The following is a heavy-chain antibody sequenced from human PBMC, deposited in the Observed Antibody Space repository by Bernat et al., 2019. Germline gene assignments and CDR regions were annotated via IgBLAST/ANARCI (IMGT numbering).Heavy chain of an antibody. Sequence: QGQLVESGGGVVQPGRSLRLSCEASGCTFSSYGMHWVRQAPGMGLEWVAVIWYDGSNKDYVGSVKGRFTISRDNSKNTLYLQMNSMRAEDTAVYYCARNSMYSGKNDLDIWGQGTMVTVSS. CDR2: IWYDGSNK. J-gene: IGHJ3*02. V-gene: IGHV3-33*01. CDR3: ARNSMYSGKNDLDI. CDR1: GCTFSSYG. D-gene: IGHD2/OR15-2a*01.